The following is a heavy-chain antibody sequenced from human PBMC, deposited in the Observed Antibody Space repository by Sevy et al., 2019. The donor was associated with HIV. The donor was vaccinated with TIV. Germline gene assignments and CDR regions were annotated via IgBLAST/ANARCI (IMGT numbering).Heavy chain of an antibody. CDR3: AKGLRGTTTNNWFDP. V-gene: IGHV3-23*01. D-gene: IGHD4-17*01. J-gene: IGHJ5*02. Sequence: GGFLRLSCAASGFPFSSYAMSCVRQAPGKGLEWVSTISGSGGSAYYADSVKGRFTISRDNSKNTLFLQMHSLRAEDTAVYYCAKGLRGTTTNNWFDPWGQGTLVTVSS. CDR1: GFPFSSYA. CDR2: ISGSGGSA.